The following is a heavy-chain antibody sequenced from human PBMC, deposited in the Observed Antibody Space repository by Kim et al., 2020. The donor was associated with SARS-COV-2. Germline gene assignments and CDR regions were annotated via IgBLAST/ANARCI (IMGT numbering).Heavy chain of an antibody. Sequence: GSTTYSPSLKSRATLSIDTSKNQFSLNLNSVTAADTAVFYCARGGAARFDLWGQGTLVTVSS. J-gene: IGHJ4*02. CDR3: ARGGAARFDL. CDR2: GST. D-gene: IGHD1-26*01. V-gene: IGHV4-4*07.